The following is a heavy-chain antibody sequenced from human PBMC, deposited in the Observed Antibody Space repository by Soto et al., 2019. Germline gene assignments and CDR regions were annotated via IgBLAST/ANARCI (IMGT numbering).Heavy chain of an antibody. CDR3: ARDHSIMAEDSLFDY. CDR1: GFTFSSYS. Sequence: VQLVESGGGLVQPGGSLRLSCAASGFTFSSYSMNWVRQAPGKGLAWVSYISSSSSTIYYADSVKGRFTISRDNAKNSLYLQMNSLRDEDTAVYYCARDHSIMAEDSLFDYWGQGTLVTVSS. D-gene: IGHD3-16*01. V-gene: IGHV3-48*02. J-gene: IGHJ4*02. CDR2: ISSSSSTI.